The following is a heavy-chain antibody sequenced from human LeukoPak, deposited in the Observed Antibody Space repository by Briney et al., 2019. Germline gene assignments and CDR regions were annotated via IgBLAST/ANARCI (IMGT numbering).Heavy chain of an antibody. Sequence: ASVKVSCKASGYTFTSYGISWVRRAPGQGLEWMGWISAYNGNTNYAQKLQGRVTMTTDASTSTAYMELRSLRSDDTAVYYCARDLSLNYYDSSGMIGYWGQGTLVTVSS. CDR2: ISAYNGNT. V-gene: IGHV1-18*01. J-gene: IGHJ4*02. CDR3: ARDLSLNYYDSSGMIGY. CDR1: GYTFTSYG. D-gene: IGHD3-22*01.